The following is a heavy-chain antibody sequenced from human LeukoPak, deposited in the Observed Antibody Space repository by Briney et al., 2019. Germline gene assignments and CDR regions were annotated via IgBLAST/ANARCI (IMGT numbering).Heavy chain of an antibody. Sequence: SETLSLTCTVSGGSIRNFYWTWIRQRAGKGLEWIGHVVSTGSTRYNPSLKSRVTISVDTSKNHVSLKLTSVTAADSAIYYCARAFCGGDCYSGFDSWGQGTLVTVSS. V-gene: IGHV4-4*07. CDR2: VVSTGST. D-gene: IGHD2-21*02. CDR1: GGSIRNFY. J-gene: IGHJ4*02. CDR3: ARAFCGGDCYSGFDS.